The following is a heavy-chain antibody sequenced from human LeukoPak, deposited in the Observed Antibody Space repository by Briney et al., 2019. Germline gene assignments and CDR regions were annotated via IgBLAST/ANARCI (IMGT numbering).Heavy chain of an antibody. Sequence: ASVTVSCKASVYTFTGYYMHWVRQAPGQGLEWMGWINPNSGGTNYAQKFQGRVTMTRDTSISTAYMELSRLRSDDTAVYYCARGTGYSSGWSDFQHWGQGTLVTVSS. CDR1: VYTFTGYY. J-gene: IGHJ1*01. CDR2: INPNSGGT. CDR3: ARGTGYSSGWSDFQH. D-gene: IGHD6-19*01. V-gene: IGHV1-2*02.